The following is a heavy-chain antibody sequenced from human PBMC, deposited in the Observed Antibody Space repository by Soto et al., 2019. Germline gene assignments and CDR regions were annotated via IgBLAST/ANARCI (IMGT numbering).Heavy chain of an antibody. CDR1: GFTFSSYA. J-gene: IGHJ4*02. D-gene: IGHD3-22*01. CDR2: ISYDGSNK. CDR3: ARDPRRSVEASSGYFVYLFDG. Sequence: GRYLILSCAASGFTFSSYAVHWVRQAPGKGLEWVAVISYDGSNKYYADSVKGRFTISRDNSKNTLYLQMNSLRAEDTAVYYCARDPRRSVEASSGYFVYLFDGWSPGTSVTV. V-gene: IGHV3-30*04.